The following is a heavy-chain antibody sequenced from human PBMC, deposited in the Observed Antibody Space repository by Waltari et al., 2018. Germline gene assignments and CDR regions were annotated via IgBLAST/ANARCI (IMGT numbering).Heavy chain of an antibody. CDR3: ARGGGSNLDY. CDR2: IWYDGSNE. J-gene: IGHJ4*02. V-gene: IGHV3-33*01. CDR1: GFRFSDYG. D-gene: IGHD1-26*01. Sequence: QEQLVESGGGVVQPGGSLRLSCAASGFRFSDYGMHWVRQAPGKGLEWVAVIWYDGSNENYADSVKGRFTSSRDNSNQSLYLQMNSLRAEDTAVYYCARGGGSNLDYWGQGTLVTVSS.